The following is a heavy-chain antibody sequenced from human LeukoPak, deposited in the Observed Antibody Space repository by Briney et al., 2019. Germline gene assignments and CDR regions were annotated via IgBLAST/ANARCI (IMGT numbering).Heavy chain of an antibody. Sequence: ASVKVSCKASGHTSTTYAIHWVRQAPGQGLEWMGWINAGNGNIKYSQKFQGRVTITADESTSTAYMELSSLRSEDTAIYYCARDDSSSWSTFDYWGQGTLVTVSS. V-gene: IGHV1-3*01. CDR2: INAGNGNI. J-gene: IGHJ4*02. CDR3: ARDDSSSWSTFDY. D-gene: IGHD6-13*01. CDR1: GHTSTTYA.